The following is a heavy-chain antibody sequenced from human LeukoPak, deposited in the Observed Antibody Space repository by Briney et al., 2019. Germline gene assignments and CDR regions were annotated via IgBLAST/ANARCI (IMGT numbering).Heavy chain of an antibody. D-gene: IGHD3-10*01. V-gene: IGHV3-48*01. Sequence: GGSLRLSCAVSGFTFRSYSMNWVRQAPGKGLEWVSYNSTGSNTMYYADSVKGRFTISRDDAKNSLYLQMSSLRGEDTAVYYCARGSGSSDYWGQGTLVTVSS. CDR3: ARGSGSSDY. CDR2: NSTGSNTM. CDR1: GFTFRSYS. J-gene: IGHJ4*02.